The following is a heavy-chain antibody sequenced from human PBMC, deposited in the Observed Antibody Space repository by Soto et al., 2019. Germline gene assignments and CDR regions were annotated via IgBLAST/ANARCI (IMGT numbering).Heavy chain of an antibody. CDR2: IDNSGGIT. CDR3: AATPRY. J-gene: IGHJ4*02. Sequence: GGSLRLSCAASGFTFSTYAMSWVRQAPGKGLEWVSTIDNSGGITYYADSVKGRFTISRDNSKNTLYLQMNSLRAEDTAVYYCAATPRYWGQGTLVTVSS. D-gene: IGHD2-15*01. V-gene: IGHV3-23*05. CDR1: GFTFSTYA.